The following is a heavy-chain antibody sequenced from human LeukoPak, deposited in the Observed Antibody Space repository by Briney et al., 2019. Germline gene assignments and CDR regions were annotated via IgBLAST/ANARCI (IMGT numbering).Heavy chain of an antibody. V-gene: IGHV1-8*03. CDR1: GYTFTSCG. CDR2: MNPNSGNT. J-gene: IGHJ4*02. CDR3: ARVAPAVSAFFDY. D-gene: IGHD1-26*01. Sequence: GASVKVSCKASGYTFTSCGINWVRQATGQGLEWMGWMNPNSGNTGYAQKFQGRVTITRNTSISTAYMELSSLRSEDTAVYYCARVAPAVSAFFDYWGQGTLVTVSS.